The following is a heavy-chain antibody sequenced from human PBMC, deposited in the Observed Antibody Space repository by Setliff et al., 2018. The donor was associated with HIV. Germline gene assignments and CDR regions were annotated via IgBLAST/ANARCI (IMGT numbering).Heavy chain of an antibody. CDR1: GYSSTKYW. CDR2: IYPGGSDI. CDR3: SRGIAVAGHDFANTPGDI. V-gene: IGHV5-51*01. D-gene: IGHD6-19*01. J-gene: IGHJ3*02. Sequence: GESLKISCKVSGYSSTKYWIGWVRQTPGKGLEWMGLIYPGGSDIRYSPSFQGHVTISADKSTNTAFLQWSSLKASDSAMYYCSRGIAVAGHDFANTPGDIWGQGTMVTVSS.